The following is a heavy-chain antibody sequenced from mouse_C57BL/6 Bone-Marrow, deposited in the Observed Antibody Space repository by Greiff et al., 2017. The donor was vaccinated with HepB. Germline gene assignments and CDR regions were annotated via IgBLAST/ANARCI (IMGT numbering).Heavy chain of an antibody. V-gene: IGHV1-15*01. CDR3: TRRYYYGSSYPFAY. CDR1: GYTFTGYW. CDR2: IDPETGGT. J-gene: IGHJ3*01. D-gene: IGHD1-1*01. Sequence: QVQLQQSGAELMKPGASVKLSCKATGYTFTGYWIEWVKQTPVHGLEWIGAIDPETGGTAYNQKFKGKAILTADKSSSTAYMELRSLTSEDSAVYYCTRRYYYGSSYPFAYWGQGTLVTVSA.